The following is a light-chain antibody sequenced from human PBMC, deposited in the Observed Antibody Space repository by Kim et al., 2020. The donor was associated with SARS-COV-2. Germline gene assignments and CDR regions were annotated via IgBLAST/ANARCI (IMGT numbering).Light chain of an antibody. CDR3: QVWDSSSGHRVV. CDR1: RIGGKS. CDR2: YDS. Sequence: PGKQARVTCGGNRIGGKSLLWYQEKPGQAPVLVISYDSDRPTGIPERFSGSNSGNTAALTISRVEAGDEADYYCQVWDSSSGHRVVFGGGTQLTVL. J-gene: IGLJ2*01. V-gene: IGLV3-21*04.